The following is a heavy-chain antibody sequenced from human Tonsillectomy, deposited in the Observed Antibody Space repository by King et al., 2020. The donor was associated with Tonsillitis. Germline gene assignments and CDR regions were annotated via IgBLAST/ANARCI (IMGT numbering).Heavy chain of an antibody. D-gene: IGHD6-19*01. CDR2: IYYSGST. CDR1: GGSISSSSYY. Sequence: LQLQESGPGLVKPSETLSLTCTVSGGSISSSSYYWGWIRQPPGKGLEWIGSIYYSGSTYYNPSLKSRVTISVDTSKNQFSLKLSSVIAADTAVYYCARTNREQWLVIPLDYWGQGTLVTVSS. J-gene: IGHJ4*02. V-gene: IGHV4-39*01. CDR3: ARTNREQWLVIPLDY.